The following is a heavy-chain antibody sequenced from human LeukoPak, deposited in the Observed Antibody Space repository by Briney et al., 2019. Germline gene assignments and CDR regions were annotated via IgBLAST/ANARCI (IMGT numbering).Heavy chain of an antibody. CDR2: INERGTDS. D-gene: IGHD3/OR15-3a*01. V-gene: IGHV3-74*03. J-gene: IGHJ4*02. CDR1: GFTFSGHW. CDR3: VRDETLWTLDW. Sequence: SGGSLRLSCTASGFTFSGHWIHWVRQAPGMGLVWVSRINERGTDSMYAESVKGRFTISRDNAKNTVYLQMHSLRVEDTAVYHCVRDETLWTLDWWGQGTLVSVSS.